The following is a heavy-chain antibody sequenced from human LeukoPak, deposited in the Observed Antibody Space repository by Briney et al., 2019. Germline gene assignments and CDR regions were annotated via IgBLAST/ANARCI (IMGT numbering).Heavy chain of an antibody. Sequence: GGSLRLSCAASGFTFSSYWMSWVRQAPGKGLEWVANIKQDGSEKYYVDSVKGRFTISRDNAKKSLYLQMNSLRAEDTAVYYCARDASERVGATDYWGQGTLVTVSS. D-gene: IGHD1-26*01. V-gene: IGHV3-7*01. CDR2: IKQDGSEK. CDR1: GFTFSSYW. CDR3: ARDASERVGATDY. J-gene: IGHJ4*02.